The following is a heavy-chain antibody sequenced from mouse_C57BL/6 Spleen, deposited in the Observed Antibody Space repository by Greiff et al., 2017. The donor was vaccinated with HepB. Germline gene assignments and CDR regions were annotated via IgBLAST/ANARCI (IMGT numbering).Heavy chain of an antibody. J-gene: IGHJ2*01. CDR1: GYAFSSSW. V-gene: IGHV1-82*01. D-gene: IGHD4-1*01. CDR3: ARLELWYFDY. CDR2: MYPGDGDT. Sequence: VQLVESGPELVKPGASVKISCKASGYAFSSSWMNWVKQRPGKGLEWIGRMYPGDGDTNYNGKFKGKATLTADKSSSTAYMQLSSLTSEDSAVYFCARLELWYFDYWGQGTTLTVSS.